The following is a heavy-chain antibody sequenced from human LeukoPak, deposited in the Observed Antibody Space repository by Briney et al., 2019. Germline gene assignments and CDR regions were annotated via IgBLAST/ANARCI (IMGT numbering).Heavy chain of an antibody. CDR1: GYTFTSYG. J-gene: IGHJ4*02. CDR3: ARSPRDLGAPPYYFDY. D-gene: IGHD1-26*01. Sequence: SVKVSCKASGYTFTSYGISWVRQAPGQGLEWMGGIIPIFGTANYAQKFQGRVTITADESTSTAYMELSSLRSEDTAVYYCARSPRDLGAPPYYFDYWGQGTLVTVSS. CDR2: IIPIFGTA. V-gene: IGHV1-69*13.